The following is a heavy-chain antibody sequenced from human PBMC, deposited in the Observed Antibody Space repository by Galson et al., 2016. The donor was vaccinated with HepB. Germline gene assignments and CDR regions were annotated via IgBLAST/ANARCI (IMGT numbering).Heavy chain of an antibody. Sequence: QSGAEVTKPGESLKISCKGSGYSFTTYWIAWVRQVPGKGLEWMGIIYPADSDTSYHPSFQGQITLSADTSISTAYLQWSSLKASDTAMYFCARYGNVFGLKTMTCDYWGQGTLVTVSS. CDR3: ARYGNVFGLKTMTCDY. D-gene: IGHD3/OR15-3a*01. J-gene: IGHJ4*02. CDR1: GYSFTTYW. V-gene: IGHV5-51*01. CDR2: IYPADSDT.